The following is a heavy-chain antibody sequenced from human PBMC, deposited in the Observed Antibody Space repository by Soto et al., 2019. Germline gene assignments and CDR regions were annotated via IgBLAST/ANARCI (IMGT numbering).Heavy chain of an antibody. D-gene: IGHD3-22*01. CDR2: IIPIFGTA. Sequence: SVKVSCKASGGTFSSCAISWVRQAPGQGLEWMGGIIPIFGTANYAQKFQGRVTITADKSTSTAYMELSSLRSEDTAVYYCARFPPRYDSSGYYRNYWYFDLWGRGTLVTVSS. CDR3: ARFPPRYDSSGYYRNYWYFDL. J-gene: IGHJ2*01. CDR1: GGTFSSCA. V-gene: IGHV1-69*06.